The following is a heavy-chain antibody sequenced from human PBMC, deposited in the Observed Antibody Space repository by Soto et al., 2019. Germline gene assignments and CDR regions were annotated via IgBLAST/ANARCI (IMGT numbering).Heavy chain of an antibody. V-gene: IGHV1-69*13. Sequence: SVKVSCKASGGTFSSYAISWVRQAPGQGLEWMGGIIPIFGTANYAQKFQGRVTITADESTSTAYMELSSLRSEDTAVYYCARRERYGYRKSYYYYGLDVWGQGSTVTVS. D-gene: IGHD5-18*01. CDR1: GGTFSSYA. CDR3: ARRERYGYRKSYYYYGLDV. CDR2: IIPIFGTA. J-gene: IGHJ6*02.